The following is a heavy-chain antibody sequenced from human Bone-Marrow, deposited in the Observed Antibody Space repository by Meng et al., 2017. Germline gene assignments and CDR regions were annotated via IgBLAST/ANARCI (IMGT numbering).Heavy chain of an antibody. V-gene: IGHV4-31*01. Sequence: QVQLKEPGPGLVKPSPPLSPTCTVSGGSISSGGNYWSWIRQHSGKGLEWIGYIYYSGNTYYNPSLKSLVNISVDTSKNQFSLKLSSVTAADTAVYYCARGPYDYVWGSYRPLGIGTFDYWGQGTLVTVSS. CDR1: GGSISSGGNY. CDR2: IYYSGNT. J-gene: IGHJ4*02. D-gene: IGHD3-16*02. CDR3: ARGPYDYVWGSYRPLGIGTFDY.